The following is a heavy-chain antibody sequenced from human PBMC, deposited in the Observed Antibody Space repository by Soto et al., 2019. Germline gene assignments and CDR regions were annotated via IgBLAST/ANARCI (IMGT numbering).Heavy chain of an antibody. CDR2: MSYDGTTK. CDR1: GFIFSNYV. D-gene: IGHD2-21*01. J-gene: IGHJ4*02. Sequence: QVQLVESGGGVVQPGRSLRLSCAASGFIFSNYVMYWVRQAPGKGLEWVAFMSYDGTTKYYADSVKALFTISRDNSKNTLYLQMNNLRPEDTGVYYCAREVLWSRYFDYWGQGTLVTVSS. V-gene: IGHV3-30-3*01. CDR3: AREVLWSRYFDY.